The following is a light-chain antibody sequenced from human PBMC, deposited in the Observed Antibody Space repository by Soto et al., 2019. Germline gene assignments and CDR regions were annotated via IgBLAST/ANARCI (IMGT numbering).Light chain of an antibody. Sequence: SVLTQPASVSGSPGQSITISCTGTTSDVGSYNYVSWYQKNPGKAPKLLVYDVSNRPSGVSNRFSGPKSGNTASLTISGLQPEDEADYYCSSYTSSSTWVFGGGTKLTVL. V-gene: IGLV2-14*01. CDR2: DVS. J-gene: IGLJ3*02. CDR3: SSYTSSSTWV. CDR1: TSDVGSYNY.